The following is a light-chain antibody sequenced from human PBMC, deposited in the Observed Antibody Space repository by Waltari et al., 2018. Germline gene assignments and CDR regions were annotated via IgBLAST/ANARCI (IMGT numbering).Light chain of an antibody. CDR1: AVGSSYL. CDR2: QVT. J-gene: IGLJ2*01. CDR3: ASLTSASLVV. Sequence: QSALTQPAPVSGSPGQSITISCSGSAVGSSYLVSWYQQHPGKAPKVMIFQVTDRPSGTSNRFSGSKSGNTASLTISGLQTEDEADYYCASLTSASLVVFGAGTKLTVL. V-gene: IGLV2-14*02.